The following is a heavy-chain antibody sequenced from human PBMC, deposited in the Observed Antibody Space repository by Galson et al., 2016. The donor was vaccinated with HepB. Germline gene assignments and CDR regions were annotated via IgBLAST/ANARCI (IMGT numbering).Heavy chain of an antibody. V-gene: IGHV3-23*01. CDR3: VKEVVNYAAEQVYQWFDS. CDR2: VSGGGHDT. J-gene: IGHJ5*01. CDR1: GFSFTTFA. Sequence: SLRLSCAASGFSFTTFAMSWVRQAPGKGLEWVSGVSGGGHDTYYADSVKGRFTISKDTSKNTLFLQMNSLRAEDTAIYKCVKEVVNYAAEQVYQWFDSWGQGTLVTVSS. D-gene: IGHD4/OR15-4a*01.